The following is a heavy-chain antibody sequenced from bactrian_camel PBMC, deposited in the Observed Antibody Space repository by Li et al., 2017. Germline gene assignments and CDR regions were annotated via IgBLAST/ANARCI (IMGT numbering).Heavy chain of an antibody. D-gene: IGHD3*01. V-gene: IGHV3S55*01. CDR2: IGSDRAT. CDR3: AGSRTYCSSNEFVY. CDR1: GYTDDGHC. J-gene: IGHJ4*01. Sequence: VQLVESGGGSVQAGESRRLSCATSGYTDDGHCMGWFRQVPGKQREKVALIGSDRATHYSQSVKGRFTVSRDNANNTINLMMNSLKPEDTAMYYCAGSRTYCSSNEFVYWGQGTQVTVS.